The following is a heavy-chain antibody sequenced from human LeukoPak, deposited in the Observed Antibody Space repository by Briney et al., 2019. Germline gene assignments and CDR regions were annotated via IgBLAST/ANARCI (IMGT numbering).Heavy chain of an antibody. CDR3: TRQIAAAEYDY. CDR1: GFTFSGSA. D-gene: IGHD6-13*01. J-gene: IGHJ4*02. V-gene: IGHV3-73*01. Sequence: EGSLRLSCAASGFTFSGSAMHWVRQASGKGLEWIGRIRSKANSYATAYAASVKGRFTISRDDSKNTAYLQMNSLKTEDTAVYYCTRQIAAAEYDYWGQGTLVTVSS. CDR2: IRSKANSYAT.